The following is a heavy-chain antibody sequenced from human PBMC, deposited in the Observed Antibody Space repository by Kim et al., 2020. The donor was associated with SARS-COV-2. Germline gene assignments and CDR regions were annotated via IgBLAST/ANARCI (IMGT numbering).Heavy chain of an antibody. Sequence: ASVKVSCKASGYTFTSYDINWVRQATGQGLEWMGWMNPNSGNTGYAQKFQGRVTMTRNTSISTAYMELSSLRSEDTAVYYCARGLKYYDFWSGYYTGGNDAFDIWGQGTMVTVSS. CDR1: GYTFTSYD. CDR2: MNPNSGNT. D-gene: IGHD3-3*01. V-gene: IGHV1-8*01. CDR3: ARGLKYYDFWSGYYTGGNDAFDI. J-gene: IGHJ3*02.